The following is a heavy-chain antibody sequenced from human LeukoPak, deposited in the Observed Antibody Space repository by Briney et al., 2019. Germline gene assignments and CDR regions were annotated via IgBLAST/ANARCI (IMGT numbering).Heavy chain of an antibody. CDR2: ISAYNGNT. J-gene: IGHJ4*02. CDR3: AREIYSGGYSYGYLGY. D-gene: IGHD5-18*01. V-gene: IGHV1-18*01. CDR1: GYTFTSYG. Sequence: ASVTVSCKASGYTFTSYGISWVRQAPGQGLEWMGWISAYNGNTNYAQKLQGRVTMTTDTSTSTAYMELRSLRSDDTAVYYCAREIYSGGYSYGYLGYWGQGTLVTVSS.